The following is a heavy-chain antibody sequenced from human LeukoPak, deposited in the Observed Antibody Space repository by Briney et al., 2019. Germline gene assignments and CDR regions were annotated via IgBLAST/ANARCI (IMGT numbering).Heavy chain of an antibody. J-gene: IGHJ5*02. CDR1: GFTFSSYA. CDR2: ISSNGGST. CDR3: ARGGISSWDSNWFDP. Sequence: GGSLRVSCAASGFTFSSYAMHWVRQAPGKGLEYVSAISSNGGSTYYANSVKGRFTISRDNSKNTLYLQMGSLRAEDMAVYYCARGGISSWDSNWFDPWGQGTLVTVSS. D-gene: IGHD6-13*01. V-gene: IGHV3-64*01.